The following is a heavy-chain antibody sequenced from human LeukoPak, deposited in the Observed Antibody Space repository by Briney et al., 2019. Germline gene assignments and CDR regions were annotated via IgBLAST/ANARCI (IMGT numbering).Heavy chain of an antibody. CDR2: INHSGST. CDR3: ARGNHGDYVGDWFDP. D-gene: IGHD4-17*01. V-gene: IGHV4-34*01. J-gene: IGHJ5*02. CDR1: GGSFSGHY. Sequence: KPSETLSLTCAVYGGSFSGHYWSWIRQPPGKGLEWIGEINHSGSTNYNPSLKSRVTISVDTSKNQFSLKLSSVTAADTAVYYCARGNHGDYVGDWFDPWGQGTLVTVSS.